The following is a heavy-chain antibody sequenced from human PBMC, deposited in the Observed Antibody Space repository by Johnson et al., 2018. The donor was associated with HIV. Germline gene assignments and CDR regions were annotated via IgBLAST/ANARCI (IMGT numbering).Heavy chain of an antibody. CDR1: GFIATSNY. V-gene: IGHV3-66*01. J-gene: IGHJ3*02. CDR3: ARARYCTNGVCYSDAFDI. CDR2: IYGSNST. Sequence: ESGGGVVQPGGSLRLSCAASGFIATSNYMTWVRQAPGKGLEWVSVIYGSNSTYYADSVKGRFTISRDDSKNSLHLQMNSLKTEDTAVYYCARARYCTNGVCYSDAFDIWGQGTMVTVSS. D-gene: IGHD2-8*01.